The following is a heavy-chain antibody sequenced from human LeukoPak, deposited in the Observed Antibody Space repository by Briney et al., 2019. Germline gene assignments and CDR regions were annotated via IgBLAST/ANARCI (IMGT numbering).Heavy chain of an antibody. D-gene: IGHD4-17*01. J-gene: IGHJ4*02. CDR3: ARGYMTKVTFDY. CDR1: GFTFSSYE. CDR2: ISASGGST. V-gene: IGHV3-23*01. Sequence: PGGSLRLSCAASGFTFSSYEMNWVRQAPGKGLEWVSAISASGGSTYYADSVKGRFTISRDNSKNTLYLQMDSLRAEDTAVFYCARGYMTKVTFDYWGQGTLVTVSS.